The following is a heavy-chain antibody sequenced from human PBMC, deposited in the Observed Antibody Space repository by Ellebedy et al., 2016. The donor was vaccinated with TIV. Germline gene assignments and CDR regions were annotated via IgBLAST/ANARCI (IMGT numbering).Heavy chain of an antibody. Sequence: GGSLRLXXAASGFTFSSYGMHWVRQAPGKGLEWVAVIWYDGSNKYYADSVKGRFTISRDNSKNTLYLQMNSLRAEDTAVYYCARDVYRGWYFDYWGQGTLVTVSS. D-gene: IGHD1-26*01. CDR3: ARDVYRGWYFDY. CDR1: GFTFSSYG. V-gene: IGHV3-33*01. CDR2: IWYDGSNK. J-gene: IGHJ4*02.